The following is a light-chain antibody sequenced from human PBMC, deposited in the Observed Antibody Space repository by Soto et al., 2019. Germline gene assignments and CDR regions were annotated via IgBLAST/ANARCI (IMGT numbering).Light chain of an antibody. V-gene: IGKV3-11*01. CDR1: QSVSSY. Sequence: IVLTQSPATLSLSPWERATLSCRASQSVSSYLAWYQQKPGQAPRLPIYDASNRATGIPARFSGSGSGTDFTLTISSLEPEDFAVYYCQQRSNWPMTFGQGTKVDIK. CDR3: QQRSNWPMT. CDR2: DAS. J-gene: IGKJ1*01.